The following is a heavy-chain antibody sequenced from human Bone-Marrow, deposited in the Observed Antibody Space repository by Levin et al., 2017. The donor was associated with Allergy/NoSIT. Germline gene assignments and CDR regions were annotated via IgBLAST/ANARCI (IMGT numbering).Heavy chain of an antibody. Sequence: GGSLRLSCAASGFSFGSYSMSWVRQVPGKGLEWVASIKEDGGEIYYVDSVRGRFTISRDNAKSSLYLQMDSLRVGDTAVYYCARSFGVVQPCDHWGQGTLVTVSS. V-gene: IGHV3-7*01. CDR3: ARSFGVVQPCDH. D-gene: IGHD3-3*01. CDR2: IKEDGGEI. J-gene: IGHJ4*02. CDR1: GFSFGSYS.